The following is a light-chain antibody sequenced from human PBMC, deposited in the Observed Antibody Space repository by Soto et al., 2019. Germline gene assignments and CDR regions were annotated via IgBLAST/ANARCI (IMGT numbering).Light chain of an antibody. V-gene: IGLV1-51*01. Sequence: QSAMTQPPSVSAAPGQKVTISCSGSSSNIGGNSVSWYQQLPGTAPKLLIYDDNKRPSGIPDRFSGSKSGTSATLGITGFQTGDEADYYCQSYDSSLSGSLFGGGTKLTVL. CDR2: DDN. CDR3: QSYDSSLSGSL. J-gene: IGLJ2*01. CDR1: SSNIGGNS.